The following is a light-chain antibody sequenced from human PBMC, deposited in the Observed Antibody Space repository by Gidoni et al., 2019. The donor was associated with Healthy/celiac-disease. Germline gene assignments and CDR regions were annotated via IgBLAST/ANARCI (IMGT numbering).Light chain of an antibody. CDR2: DVS. CDR3: CSYAGSYTPHVV. J-gene: IGLJ2*01. V-gene: IGLV2-11*01. CDR1: SSDVGGYNY. Sequence: QSALTQPRSVSGSPGQSVTISCTGTSSDVGGYNYVSWYQQHPGQAPKLMIYDVSTRPSGVPDRFSGSKSGNTASLTISGLQAEDEADYYCCSYAGSYTPHVVFGGGTKLTVL.